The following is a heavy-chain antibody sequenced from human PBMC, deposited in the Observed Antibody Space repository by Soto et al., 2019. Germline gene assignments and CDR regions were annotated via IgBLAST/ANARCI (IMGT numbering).Heavy chain of an antibody. CDR3: ARDRGGYYYDSSGYYSPGYFDL. J-gene: IGHJ2*01. V-gene: IGHV3-30-3*01. D-gene: IGHD3-22*01. CDR2: ISHDGSNK. CDR1: GLIFSSYA. Sequence: QVQLMESGGGVVQSGRSLRLSCAAPGLIFSSYAMHWVRQAPGKGLEWVAVISHDGSNKHYADSVKGRFTISRDNSKNTLYLQMNSLRAEDTAVYYCARDRGGYYYDSSGYYSPGYFDLWGRGTLVTVSS.